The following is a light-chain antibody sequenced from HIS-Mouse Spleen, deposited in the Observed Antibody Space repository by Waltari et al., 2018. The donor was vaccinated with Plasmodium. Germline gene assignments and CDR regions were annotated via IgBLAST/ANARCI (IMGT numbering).Light chain of an antibody. V-gene: IGKV3-15*01. Sequence: EIVMTQSPATLSVSPVARANLSCRASQSVSSNLAWYQQKPGQAPRLLIYGASTRATGIPARFSGSGSGTEFTLTISSLQSEDFAVYYCQQYNNWSFTFGPGTKVDIK. J-gene: IGKJ3*01. CDR3: QQYNNWSFT. CDR1: QSVSSN. CDR2: GAS.